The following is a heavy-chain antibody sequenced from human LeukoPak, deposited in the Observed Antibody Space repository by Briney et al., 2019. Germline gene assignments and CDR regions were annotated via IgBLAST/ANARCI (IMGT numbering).Heavy chain of an antibody. J-gene: IGHJ4*02. Sequence: GALRLSCAASGLTFSSYNMNWVRQAPGKGLEWVSFISSSSNYIYYTDSVKGRFTISRDNAKNSLFLQMNSLRAEDTAVYYCAREFSGSNYGFPFDYWGQGTLVTVSS. CDR1: GLTFSSYN. CDR3: AREFSGSNYGFPFDY. CDR2: ISSSSNYI. V-gene: IGHV3-21*01. D-gene: IGHD1-26*01.